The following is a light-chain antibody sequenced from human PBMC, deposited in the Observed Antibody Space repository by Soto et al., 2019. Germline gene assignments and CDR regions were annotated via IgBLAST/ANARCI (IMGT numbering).Light chain of an antibody. CDR1: QGISSW. J-gene: IGKJ4*01. V-gene: IGKV1-12*01. Sequence: QSTQKPSFVSASVGDRVTITCRASQGISSWLSWYQQKPGTAPTLLVYKASTLQDGVPSRFSGSGSGTDFTLTINSLQPEDFGTYYCHQASNWPPVTFGGGTKV. CDR3: HQASNWPPVT. CDR2: KAS.